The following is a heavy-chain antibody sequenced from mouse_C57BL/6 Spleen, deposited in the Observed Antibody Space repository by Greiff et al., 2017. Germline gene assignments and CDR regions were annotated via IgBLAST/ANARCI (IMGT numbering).Heavy chain of an antibody. CDR3: ARGGAAQAFDY. J-gene: IGHJ2*01. V-gene: IGHV3-1*01. CDR1: GYSITSGYD. D-gene: IGHD3-2*02. Sequence: EVKLVESGPGMVKPSQSLSLTCTVTGYSITSGYDWHWIRHFPGNKLEWMGYISYSGSTNYNPSLKSRISITHDTSKNHFFLKLNSVTTEDTATYYCARGGAAQAFDYWGQGTTLTVSS. CDR2: ISYSGST.